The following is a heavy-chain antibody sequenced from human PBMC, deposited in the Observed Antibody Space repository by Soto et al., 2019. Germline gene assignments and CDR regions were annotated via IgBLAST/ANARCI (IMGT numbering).Heavy chain of an antibody. D-gene: IGHD3-16*01. CDR1: GFTFSSYS. CDR3: AGRPSYDYIWGSYLFMVAFDY. Sequence: GGSLRLSCAASGFTFSSYSMNWVRQAPGKGLEWVSYISSSSSTIYYADSVKGRFTISRDNAKNSLYLQMNSLRAEDTAVYYCAGRPSYDYIWGSYLFMVAFDYWGQGTLVTVSS. V-gene: IGHV3-48*01. CDR2: ISSSSSTI. J-gene: IGHJ4*02.